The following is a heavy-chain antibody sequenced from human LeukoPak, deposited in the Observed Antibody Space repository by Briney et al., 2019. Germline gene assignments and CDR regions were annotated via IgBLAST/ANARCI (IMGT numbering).Heavy chain of an antibody. V-gene: IGHV3-23*01. CDR3: AKDGVVRGLGPYYFDS. CDR1: GFTFSSYV. J-gene: IGHJ4*02. CDR2: IVGSGGKT. D-gene: IGHD3-10*01. Sequence: GGSLRLSCAASGFTFSSYVMSWVRQAPGKGLEWVSDIVGSGGKTYYTDSVKGRFTITRDNSKNTMYLQMYSLRAEDTAVYYCAKDGVVRGLGPYYFDSWGQGSLVTVSS.